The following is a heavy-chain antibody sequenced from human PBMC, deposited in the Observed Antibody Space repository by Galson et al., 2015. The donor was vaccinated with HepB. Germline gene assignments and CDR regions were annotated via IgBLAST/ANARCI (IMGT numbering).Heavy chain of an antibody. D-gene: IGHD3-16*01. V-gene: IGHV1-3*01. CDR1: GYTFTSYA. CDR2: INAGNGNT. Sequence: SVKVSCKASGYTFTSYAMHWVRQAPGQRLEWMGWINAGNGNTKYSQKFQGRVTITRDTSASTAYMELSSLRSEDTAVYYCARDIWRDDYVWGSYTLWGQGTMVTVSS. CDR3: ARDIWRDDYVWGSYTL. J-gene: IGHJ3*01.